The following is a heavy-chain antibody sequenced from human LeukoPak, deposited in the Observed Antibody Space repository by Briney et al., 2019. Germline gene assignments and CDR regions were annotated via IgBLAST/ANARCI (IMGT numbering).Heavy chain of an antibody. D-gene: IGHD6-13*01. J-gene: IGHJ4*02. CDR1: GFTFSSYA. V-gene: IGHV3-21*01. CDR3: ARDGSSSSWYWRFEVAVQSATFDY. CDR2: ISSSSSYI. Sequence: PGGSLRLSCAASGFTFSSYAMNWVRQAPGKGLEWVSSISSSSSYIYYADSVKGRFTISRDNAKNSLYLQMNSLRAEDTAVYYCARDGSSSSWYWRFEVAVQSATFDYWGQGTLVTVSS.